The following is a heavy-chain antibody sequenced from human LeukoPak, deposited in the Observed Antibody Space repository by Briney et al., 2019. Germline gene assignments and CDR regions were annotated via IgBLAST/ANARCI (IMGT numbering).Heavy chain of an antibody. V-gene: IGHV4-34*01. D-gene: IGHD3-22*01. CDR3: ARVRGYYDSSGHDY. CDR1: GGSFSGYY. Sequence: SETLSLTCAVYGGSFSGYYWSWIRQPPGKGLEWIGEINHSGSTNYNPSLKSRVTISVDTSKNQFSLKLSSVTAADTAVYYCARVRGYYDSSGHDYWGHGTLVTVSS. CDR2: INHSGST. J-gene: IGHJ4*01.